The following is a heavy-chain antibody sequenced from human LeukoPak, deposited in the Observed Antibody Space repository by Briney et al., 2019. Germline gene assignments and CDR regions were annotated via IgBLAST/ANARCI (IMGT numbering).Heavy chain of an antibody. V-gene: IGHV4-59*12. J-gene: IGHJ4*02. CDR2: IYYSGST. Sequence: SETLSLTCTVSGGSISSYYWSWIRQPPGKGLEWIGYIYYSGSTNYNPSLKSRVTISVDTSKNQFSPKLTSVTAADTAVYYCATLGEYYDSSGYYYNWGQGTLVTVSS. CDR1: GGSISSYY. D-gene: IGHD3-22*01. CDR3: ATLGEYYDSSGYYYN.